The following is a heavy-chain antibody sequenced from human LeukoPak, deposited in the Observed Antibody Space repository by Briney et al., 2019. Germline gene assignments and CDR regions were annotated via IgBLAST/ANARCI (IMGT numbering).Heavy chain of an antibody. CDR1: AFTFTNYW. CDR3: ARDGLTTGFDALDY. V-gene: IGHV3-7*03. D-gene: IGHD2/OR15-2a*01. Sequence: GGSLRLSCAAPAFTFTNYWMTWVRQAPGKGLEWVANINQDGSEKYYVDSVKGRFTISRDNAKNSLYLQMNSLRAEDTAVYYCARDGLTTGFDALDYWGQGTLVTVSS. J-gene: IGHJ4*02. CDR2: INQDGSEK.